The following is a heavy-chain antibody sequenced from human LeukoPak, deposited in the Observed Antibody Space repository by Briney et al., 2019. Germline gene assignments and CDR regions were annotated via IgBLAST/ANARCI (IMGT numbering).Heavy chain of an antibody. J-gene: IGHJ4*02. Sequence: ASVKVSCKASGYTFTTYFIHRVRQAPGQGLEWMGIINPSGGSTSYAQKFQGRITMTRDTSTSTVYMELSSLRSEDTAVYYCARVSQYYATGSPVGDYWGQGTLVTVSS. CDR1: GYTFTTYF. V-gene: IGHV1-46*01. CDR3: ARVSQYYATGSPVGDY. CDR2: INPSGGST. D-gene: IGHD3-10*01.